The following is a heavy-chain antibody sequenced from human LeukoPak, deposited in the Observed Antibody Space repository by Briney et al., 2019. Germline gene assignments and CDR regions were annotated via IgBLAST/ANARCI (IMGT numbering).Heavy chain of an antibody. D-gene: IGHD3-16*02. CDR3: ARVHCSSTSCYQGLDDYVWGSYQD. V-gene: IGHV1-18*01. CDR1: GYTFTSYG. Sequence: ASVKVSCKASGYTFTSYGISWVRQAPGQGLEWMGWISAYNGNTNYAQKFQGRVTITADKSTSTAYMELSSLRSEDTAVYYCARVHCSSTSCYQGLDDYVWGSYQDWGQGTLVTVSS. CDR2: ISAYNGNT. J-gene: IGHJ4*02.